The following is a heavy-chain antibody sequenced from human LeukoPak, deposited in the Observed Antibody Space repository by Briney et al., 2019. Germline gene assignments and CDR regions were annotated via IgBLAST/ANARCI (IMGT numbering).Heavy chain of an antibody. CDR3: ARFGVDYDMDV. J-gene: IGHJ6*02. D-gene: IGHD3-16*01. V-gene: IGHV4-59*01. Sequence: SETLSLTCSVSGGSISGYYWTWIRQPPGKGLEWIGQIHYTGKPDYNPSLRSRITISVDTSKNQVSLQVSSVTAADSAIYYCARFGVDYDMDVWGHGTTVTV. CDR2: IHYTGKP. CDR1: GGSISGYY.